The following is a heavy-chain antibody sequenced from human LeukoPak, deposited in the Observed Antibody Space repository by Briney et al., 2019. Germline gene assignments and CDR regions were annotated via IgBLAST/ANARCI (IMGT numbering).Heavy chain of an antibody. CDR2: LSWNGAST. CDR3: ARDPYSGSNVDYYSYYYMDV. CDR1: GFTFDDYG. V-gene: IGHV3-20*04. J-gene: IGHJ6*03. Sequence: GGSLRLSCAASGFTFDDYGLSWVRQVPGEGLEWVSGLSWNGASTGYADSVKGRFTISRDNAKNSLYLQLNSLRAEDTAVYYCARDPYSGSNVDYYSYYYMDVWGKGTTVTISS. D-gene: IGHD1-26*01.